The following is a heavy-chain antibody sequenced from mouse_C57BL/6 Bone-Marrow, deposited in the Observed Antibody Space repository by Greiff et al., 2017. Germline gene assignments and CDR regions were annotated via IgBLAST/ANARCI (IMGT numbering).Heavy chain of an antibody. V-gene: IGHV1-54*01. CDR2: INPGSGGT. Sequence: QVQLQQSGAELVRPGSSVKVSCKASGYAFTNYLIEWVKQRPGKGLEWIGVINPGSGGTTYNEKVKGKATLTADTSSSTAYMQLSSLPSEAYAVYFSESSKNEYSWFAYWGQGTLVTVSA. CDR1: GYAFTNYL. J-gene: IGHJ3*01. D-gene: IGHD5-1*01. CDR3: ESSKNEYSWFAY.